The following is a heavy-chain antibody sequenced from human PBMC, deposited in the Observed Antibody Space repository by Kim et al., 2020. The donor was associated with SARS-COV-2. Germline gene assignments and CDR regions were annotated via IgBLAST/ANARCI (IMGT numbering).Heavy chain of an antibody. CDR1: GFTFSIYS. D-gene: IGHD3-9*01. J-gene: IGHJ4*02. CDR2: INSFSSYI. CDR3: ARDDNYDIYIGRKLLYYFDN. Sequence: GGSLRLSCAASGFTFSIYSMNWVRQAPGKGLEWVSHINSFSSYIYNADSVKGRFTISRDNTKNSLYLQMNSLRAEDTAVYYCARDDNYDIYIGRKLLYYFDNWGQGTLVTVSS. V-gene: IGHV3-21*01.